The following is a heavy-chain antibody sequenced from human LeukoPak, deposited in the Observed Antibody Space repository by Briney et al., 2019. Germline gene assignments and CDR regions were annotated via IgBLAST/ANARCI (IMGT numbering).Heavy chain of an antibody. CDR3: ARGPGITMVRGALDWYFDL. Sequence: PSETLSLTCAVYGGSFSGYYWSWIRQPPGKGLEWIGEINHSGSTNYNPSLKSRVTIPVDTSKNQFSLKLSSVTAADTAVYYCARGPGITMVRGALDWYFDLWGRGTLVTVSS. V-gene: IGHV4-34*01. D-gene: IGHD3-10*01. CDR2: INHSGST. CDR1: GGSFSGYY. J-gene: IGHJ2*01.